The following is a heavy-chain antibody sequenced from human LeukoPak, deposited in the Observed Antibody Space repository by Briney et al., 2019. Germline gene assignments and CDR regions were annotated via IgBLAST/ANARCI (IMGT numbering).Heavy chain of an antibody. CDR2: IYSDGRT. CDR3: ARDRSSGWFSYMDV. D-gene: IGHD6-19*01. CDR1: GFTVSSNY. J-gene: IGHJ6*03. Sequence: SGGSLRLSCGASGFTVSSNYMSWVRQAPGKGLEWISVIYSDGRTYYADSVKGRFTISRDNSKNTLYLQMNSLRAEDAAVYYCARDRSSGWFSYMDVWGKGITVTVSS. V-gene: IGHV3-53*01.